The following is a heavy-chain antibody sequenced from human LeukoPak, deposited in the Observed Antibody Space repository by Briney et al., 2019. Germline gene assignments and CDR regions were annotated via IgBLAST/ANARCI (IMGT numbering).Heavy chain of an antibody. CDR2: TSSDLNVK. Sequence: GGSLRLSCAASGFTFSSYSMNWVRQAPGKGLEWVAVTSSDLNVKLYADSVKGRFTISRDNSRSTLYLQMNSLRPEDTAIYYCAREGYYGSGSPPSLYFDYWGQGTLVTVS. CDR3: AREGYYGSGSPPSLYFDY. D-gene: IGHD3-10*01. V-gene: IGHV3-30*03. J-gene: IGHJ4*02. CDR1: GFTFSSYS.